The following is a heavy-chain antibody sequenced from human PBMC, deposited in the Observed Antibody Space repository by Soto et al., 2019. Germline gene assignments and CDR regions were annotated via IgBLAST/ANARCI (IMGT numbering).Heavy chain of an antibody. J-gene: IGHJ4*02. CDR2: INAGNGNT. CDR1: GYTFTTYA. Sequence: ASVKVSCKASGYTFTTYAMHWVRQAPGQRLEWMGWINAGNGNTKYSQKFQGRVTITRDTSASTAYMELSSLRSEDTAVYYCARSIVVVTALDYWGQGTLVTVSS. D-gene: IGHD2-21*02. V-gene: IGHV1-3*01. CDR3: ARSIVVVTALDY.